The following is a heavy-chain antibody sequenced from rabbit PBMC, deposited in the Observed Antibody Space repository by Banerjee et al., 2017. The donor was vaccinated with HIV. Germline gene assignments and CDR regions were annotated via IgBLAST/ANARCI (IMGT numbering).Heavy chain of an antibody. D-gene: IGHD2-1*01. CDR1: GFDFSSYG. J-gene: IGHJ4*01. CDR2: IDPVFRST. V-gene: IGHV1S7*01. CDR3: VSYDDYGDRNL. Sequence: QQLEESGGGLVQPGGSLKLSCKASGFDFSSYGVSWVRQAPGKGLEWIGYIDPVFRSTYYASWVNGRFTISSHNAQNTLYLQLNSLTAADTATYFCVSYDDYGDRNLWGPGTLVTVS.